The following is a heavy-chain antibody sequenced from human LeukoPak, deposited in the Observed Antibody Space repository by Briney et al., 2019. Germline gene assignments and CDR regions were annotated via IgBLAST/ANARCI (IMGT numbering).Heavy chain of an antibody. CDR1: GFTFSSYE. V-gene: IGHV3-48*03. CDR2: ISPSGSDT. J-gene: IGHJ4*02. CDR3: ARDEVGATTEFDS. D-gene: IGHD1-26*01. Sequence: GSLRLSCAASGFTFSSYEMNWVRQAPGEGLEWVSYISPSGSDTKYADSVKGRFSISRDNAMNSLYLQMSNLRAEDTAVYYCARDEVGATTEFDSWGQGTLVTVSS.